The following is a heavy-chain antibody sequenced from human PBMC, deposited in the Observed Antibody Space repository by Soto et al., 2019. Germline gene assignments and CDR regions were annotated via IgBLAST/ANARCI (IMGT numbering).Heavy chain of an antibody. CDR1: GFIVSDTY. D-gene: IGHD2-15*01. CDR2: ISNRGDT. Sequence: EVQLVESGGGLVQPGGSLRLSCTASGFIVSDTYVNWVRQAPGKGLEWVSVISNRGDTHYADSVRGRFSLSRDISDNTLHLQMNNLRVADKAVYYCAREPRYCRGGSCSITGDAYDIWGQGTMVTVSS. V-gene: IGHV3-66*01. CDR3: AREPRYCRGGSCSITGDAYDI. J-gene: IGHJ3*02.